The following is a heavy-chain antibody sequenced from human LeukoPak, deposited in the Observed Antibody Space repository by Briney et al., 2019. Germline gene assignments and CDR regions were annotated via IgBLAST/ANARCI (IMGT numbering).Heavy chain of an antibody. Sequence: PGGSQRLSCAASGFTFSSYAMSWVRQAPGKGLEWVSAISSSGGSTYYADSVKGRFTISRDNSKNTLYLQMNSLRAEDTAVYYCANLVRLYNYFDYWGQGSLVTVSS. J-gene: IGHJ4*02. CDR2: ISSSGGST. CDR1: GFTFSSYA. V-gene: IGHV3-23*01. CDR3: ANLVRLYNYFDY. D-gene: IGHD4-23*01.